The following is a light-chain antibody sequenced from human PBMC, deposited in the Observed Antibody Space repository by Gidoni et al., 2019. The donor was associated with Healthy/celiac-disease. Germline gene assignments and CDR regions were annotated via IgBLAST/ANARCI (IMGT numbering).Light chain of an antibody. CDR1: QSISSY. V-gene: IGKV1-39*01. CDR2: AAS. J-gene: IGKJ4*01. CDR3: QQSYSTPH. Sequence: DIQMTQSPSSLSASVGDRVTITCRASQSISSYLNWYQQKPGKAPKLLIYAASSLQSGVPSRFSGSGSGTDFTLTISSLHPEDFAPYYCQQSYSTPHFXGXTKVEIK.